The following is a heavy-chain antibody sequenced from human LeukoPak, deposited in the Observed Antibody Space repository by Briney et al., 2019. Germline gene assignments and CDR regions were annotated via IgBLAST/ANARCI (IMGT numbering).Heavy chain of an antibody. D-gene: IGHD3-9*01. CDR1: GYTFTSYG. Sequence: ASVKVSCKASGYTFTSYGISWVREVPGQGLEWMGWIKPDSGATIYAQKFQGRVTMTRDTSISTAYMELSRLRSDDTAVYYCTRDREQQLVWFQFDYWGQGSLVFVSS. CDR2: IKPDSGAT. V-gene: IGHV1-2*02. CDR3: TRDREQQLVWFQFDY. J-gene: IGHJ4*02.